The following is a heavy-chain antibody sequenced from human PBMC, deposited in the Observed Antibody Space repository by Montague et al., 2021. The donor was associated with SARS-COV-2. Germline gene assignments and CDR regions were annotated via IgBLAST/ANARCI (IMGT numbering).Heavy chain of an antibody. CDR2: IYYTGTT. CDR3: ARDEGSSGHDY. V-gene: IGHV4-59*01. J-gene: IGHJ4*02. CDR1: GDSITTYY. D-gene: IGHD3-22*01. Sequence: SETLSLTCSVSGDSITTYYWSWIRQSPGRGLEWIGHIYYTGTTKYDPSLKSRVTISVDTSRRQFSLKLKSVTAADTAVYYCARDEGSSGHDYWGQGTLVTVSS.